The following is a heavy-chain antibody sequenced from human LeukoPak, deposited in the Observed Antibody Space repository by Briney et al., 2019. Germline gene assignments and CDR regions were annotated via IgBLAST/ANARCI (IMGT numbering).Heavy chain of an antibody. V-gene: IGHV4-39*07. D-gene: IGHD6-19*01. Sequence: SETLSLTCTVSGGSISSTIYYWGWIRQPPGKGLEWIGSIYYRGSTYYNPSLKSRVAISVDTSKNQFSLKLSSVTAAGTAVYYCARDSRSGWGNWFDPWGQGTLVTVSS. J-gene: IGHJ5*02. CDR3: ARDSRSGWGNWFDP. CDR2: IYYRGST. CDR1: GGSISSTIYY.